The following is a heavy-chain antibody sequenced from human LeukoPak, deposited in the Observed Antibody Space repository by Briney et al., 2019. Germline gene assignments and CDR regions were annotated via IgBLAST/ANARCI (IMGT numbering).Heavy chain of an antibody. CDR2: IKHDGRDK. D-gene: IGHD3-22*01. CDR1: GFTVKNYW. Sequence: GGSLRPSCAASGFTVKNYWMTSVRQAPGKGLDWVATIKHDGRDKHYVDSVKGRFPISRGNTNNSLHLQMNSLRAEDTAVYLCARSYTSSCYYYCVASWGRGALVTV. CDR3: ARSYTSSCYYYCVAS. J-gene: IGHJ5*02. V-gene: IGHV3-7*01.